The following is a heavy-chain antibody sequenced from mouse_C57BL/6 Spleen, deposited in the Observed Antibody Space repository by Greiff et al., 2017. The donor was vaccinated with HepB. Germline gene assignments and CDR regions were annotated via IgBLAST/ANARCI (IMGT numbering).Heavy chain of an antibody. CDR2: ISDGGSYT. D-gene: IGHD4-1*01. Sequence: EVQLQESGGGLVKPGGSLKLSCAASGFTFSSYAMSWVRQTPEKRLEWVATISDGGSYTYYPDNVKGRFTISRDNAKNNLYLQMSHLKSEDTAMYYCARDRELDFDYWGQGTTLTVSS. CDR3: ARDRELDFDY. CDR1: GFTFSSYA. V-gene: IGHV5-4*01. J-gene: IGHJ2*01.